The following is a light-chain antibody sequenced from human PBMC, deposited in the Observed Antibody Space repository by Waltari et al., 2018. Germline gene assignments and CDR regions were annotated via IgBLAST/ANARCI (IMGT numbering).Light chain of an antibody. V-gene: IGLV8-61*01. Sequence: QTVVTQEPSLSVSPGGTVTLTCGLTSGSVSPSNSHSWYQQTPGQAPRTLIYSTNSRSSGVSDRFFGSILGKKAALTITGAQADDEGDYYCVLYMGDGTCVFGGGTKLTVL. CDR2: STN. J-gene: IGLJ3*02. CDR3: VLYMGDGTCV. CDR1: SGSVSPSNS.